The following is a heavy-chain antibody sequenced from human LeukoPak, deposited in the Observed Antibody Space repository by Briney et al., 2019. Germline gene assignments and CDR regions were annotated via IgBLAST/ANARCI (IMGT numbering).Heavy chain of an antibody. J-gene: IGHJ4*02. CDR1: GGSISSSSYY. Sequence: SETLSLTCTVSGGSISSSSYYWGWIRQPPGKGLEWIGSIYYSGSTYYNPSLKSRVTISVDTSKNQFSLKLSSVTAADTAVYYCASYVDIVASFGYWGQGTLVTVSS. CDR2: IYYSGST. CDR3: ASYVDIVASFGY. V-gene: IGHV4-39*07. D-gene: IGHD5-12*01.